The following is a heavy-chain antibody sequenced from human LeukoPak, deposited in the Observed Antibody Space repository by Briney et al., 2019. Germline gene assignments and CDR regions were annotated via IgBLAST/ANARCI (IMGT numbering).Heavy chain of an antibody. Sequence: PGGSLRLSCAASGFTFRSYEMNWVRQAPGKGLEWVSYISRTSHTIYYADSVKGRFTISRDNAKNSLYLQMNSLRDEDTAVYYCARSTYYYDSSGYLYPSFFDYWGQGNLVTVSS. CDR1: GFTFRSYE. D-gene: IGHD3-22*01. CDR2: ISRTSHTI. V-gene: IGHV3-48*02. CDR3: ARSTYYYDSSGYLYPSFFDY. J-gene: IGHJ4*02.